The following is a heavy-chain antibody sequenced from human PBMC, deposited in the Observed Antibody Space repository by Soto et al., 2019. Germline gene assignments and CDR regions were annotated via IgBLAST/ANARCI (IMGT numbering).Heavy chain of an antibody. J-gene: IGHJ5*02. CDR2: ISSSSSYT. V-gene: IGHV3-11*05. CDR3: ARDRKENSNWFDP. CDR1: GFTSSDYY. Sequence: PGXSLRLSCAASGFTSSDYYMSCIRQAPGKGLEWVSYISSSSSYTNYADSVKGRFTISRDNAKNSLYLQMNSLRAEDTAVYYCARDRKENSNWFDPWGQGTLVTVSS.